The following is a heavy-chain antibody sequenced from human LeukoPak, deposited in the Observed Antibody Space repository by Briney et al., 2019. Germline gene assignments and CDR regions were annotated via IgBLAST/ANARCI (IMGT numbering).Heavy chain of an antibody. Sequence: GGSLRLSCAASGFTFSSYAMSWVRQAPGKGLEWVSAISGSGGSTYYADSVKGRFSISRGNSKNTLYLQMDSLRGEDTAVYYCAKDFRIGYSAHFDYWGQGALVTVSS. CDR3: AKDFRIGYSAHFDY. CDR2: ISGSGGST. J-gene: IGHJ4*02. D-gene: IGHD2-21*01. CDR1: GFTFSSYA. V-gene: IGHV3-23*01.